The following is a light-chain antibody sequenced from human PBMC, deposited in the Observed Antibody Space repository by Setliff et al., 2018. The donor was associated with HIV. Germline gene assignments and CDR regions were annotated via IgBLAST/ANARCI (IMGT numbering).Light chain of an antibody. J-gene: IGLJ1*01. V-gene: IGLV2-18*02. CDR3: ASRRVGSTPYV. Sequence: QSALTQPPSVSGSPGQSVTISCTGTSSDVGYDNRVSWFQQPPGAVPRLMIFEVSSRPSGVPDRFSGSKSGNTASLTISGLQADDEGDYYCASRRVGSTPYVFGTGTKGTVL. CDR1: SSDVGYDNR. CDR2: EVS.